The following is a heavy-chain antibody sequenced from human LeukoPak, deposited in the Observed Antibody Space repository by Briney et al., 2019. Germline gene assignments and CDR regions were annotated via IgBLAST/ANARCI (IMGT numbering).Heavy chain of an antibody. D-gene: IGHD6-13*01. CDR1: GYTFTSYG. CDR2: ISAYNGNT. CDR3: ARVYSSSWYFRSAGYFQH. J-gene: IGHJ1*01. Sequence: ASVKLSCKASGYTFTSYGISWVRQAPGQGLEWMGWISAYNGNTNYAQKLQGRVTMTTDTSTSTAYMELRSLRSDDTAVYYCARVYSSSWYFRSAGYFQHWGQGTLVTVSS. V-gene: IGHV1-18*01.